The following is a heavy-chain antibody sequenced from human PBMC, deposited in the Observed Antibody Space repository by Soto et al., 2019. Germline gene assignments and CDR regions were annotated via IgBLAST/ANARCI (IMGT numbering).Heavy chain of an antibody. D-gene: IGHD6-19*01. CDR1: GFTFSSYL. Sequence: GGSLRLSCAASGFTFSSYLMHWVRQAPGKGLEWVALTSYDGGNIYYADSVKGRFTISRDNSKNTLYLQMNSLRTEDTAVYFCARDFPDSSGWSEFDYWGQGTLVTVSS. CDR2: TSYDGGNI. CDR3: ARDFPDSSGWSEFDY. J-gene: IGHJ4*02. V-gene: IGHV3-30-3*01.